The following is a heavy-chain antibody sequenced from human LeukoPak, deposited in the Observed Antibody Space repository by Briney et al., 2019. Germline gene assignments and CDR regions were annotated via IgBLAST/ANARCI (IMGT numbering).Heavy chain of an antibody. CDR2: ISSSGSTI. J-gene: IGHJ1*01. Sequence: GGSLRLPCAASGFTFSSYEMNWVRQAPGKGPEWISYISSSGSTIYYADSVRGRFTISRDNAKNSLYLQMDSLRAEDTAVYCCARDGTSSGWHDGYLQHWGQGTLVTVSS. CDR1: GFTFSSYE. V-gene: IGHV3-48*03. CDR3: ARDGTSSGWHDGYLQH. D-gene: IGHD6-19*01.